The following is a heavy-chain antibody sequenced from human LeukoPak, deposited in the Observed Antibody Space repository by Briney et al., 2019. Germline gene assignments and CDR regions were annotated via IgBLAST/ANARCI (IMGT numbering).Heavy chain of an antibody. CDR3: AKVMEQLVRRDYFDY. J-gene: IGHJ4*02. CDR2: ISGSGGST. CDR1: GFTFSSYA. D-gene: IGHD6-13*01. Sequence: GGSLRLSCAAPGFTFSSYAMSWVRQAPGKGLEWVSAISGSGGSTYYADSVKGRFTISRDNSKNTLYLQMNSLRAEDTAVYYCAKVMEQLVRRDYFDYWGQGTLVTVSS. V-gene: IGHV3-23*01.